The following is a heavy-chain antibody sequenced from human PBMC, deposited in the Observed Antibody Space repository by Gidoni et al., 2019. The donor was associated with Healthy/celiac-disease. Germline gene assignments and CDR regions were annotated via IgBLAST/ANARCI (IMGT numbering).Heavy chain of an antibody. D-gene: IGHD4-17*01. J-gene: IGHJ3*02. CDR1: GFTFSSYA. V-gene: IGHV3-23*01. CDR3: AKAYYGGNSANAFDI. CDR2: ISGSGGST. Sequence: EVQLLESGGGLVQPGGSLRLSCAASGFTFSSYAMRWVRQAPGKGLEWVSAISGSGGSTYYAESVKGRFTISRDNSKNTLYLQMNSLRAEDTAVYYCAKAYYGGNSANAFDIWGQGTMVTVSS.